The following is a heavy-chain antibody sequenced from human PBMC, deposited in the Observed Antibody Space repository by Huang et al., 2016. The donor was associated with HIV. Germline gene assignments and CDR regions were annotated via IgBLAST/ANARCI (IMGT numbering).Heavy chain of an antibody. Sequence: QVQLVQSGPEVKKPGASVKVSCPTSGYIFSNYDINWVRQAPGQGLQWMGWLNPNSGKTAYGQNFHGRVTLTRSTSTGAAYMVLNSLTSQDTAVYYCARLTSGWYQDYWGQGTLVTVSS. J-gene: IGHJ4*02. V-gene: IGHV1-8*01. D-gene: IGHD6-19*01. CDR2: LNPNSGKT. CDR3: ARLTSGWYQDY. CDR1: GYIFSNYD.